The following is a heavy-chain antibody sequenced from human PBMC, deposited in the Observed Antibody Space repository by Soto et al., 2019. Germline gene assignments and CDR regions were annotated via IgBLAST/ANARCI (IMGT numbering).Heavy chain of an antibody. CDR3: ARDTGGSSTFYYYYGLDV. D-gene: IGHD2-2*01. J-gene: IGHJ6*02. V-gene: IGHV3-21*01. CDR1: GYSFGDYS. Sequence: GGSLRLSCVASGYSFGDYSMHWVRQAPGRGLEWVSSISTWSSYIYYAESVKGRFTISRDNAEKSVHLHMNSLRVEDTAVYYCARDTGGSSTFYYYYGLDVWGQGT. CDR2: ISTWSSYI.